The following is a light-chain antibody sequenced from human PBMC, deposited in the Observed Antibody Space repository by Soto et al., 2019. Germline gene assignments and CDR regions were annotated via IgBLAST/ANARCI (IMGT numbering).Light chain of an antibody. Sequence: QSALTQPASVSGSPGQSITISCSGTSGDVVSYNLVSWYQQHPGKAPKLMIYEVTKRPSGVSDRFSGSKSGNTASLTISGLQAVDEADYYCCSYAGSSYVFGTGTKVTVL. CDR1: SGDVVSYNL. J-gene: IGLJ1*01. CDR3: CSYAGSSYV. CDR2: EVT. V-gene: IGLV2-23*02.